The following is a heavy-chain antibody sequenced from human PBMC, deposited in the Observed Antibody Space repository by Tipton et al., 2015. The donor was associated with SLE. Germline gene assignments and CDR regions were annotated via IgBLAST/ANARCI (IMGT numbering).Heavy chain of an antibody. D-gene: IGHD1-14*01. Sequence: SLRLSCAASGFTFSSYSMNWVRQAPGKGLEWVSSISSSSGYIYYADSVKGRFTISRDNSKNTLYLQMNSLRAEDTAVYYCVVTGFNYYYYMDVWGKGTTVTVSS. V-gene: IGHV3-21*01. CDR1: GFTFSSYS. CDR2: ISSSSGYI. CDR3: VVTGFNYYYYMDV. J-gene: IGHJ6*03.